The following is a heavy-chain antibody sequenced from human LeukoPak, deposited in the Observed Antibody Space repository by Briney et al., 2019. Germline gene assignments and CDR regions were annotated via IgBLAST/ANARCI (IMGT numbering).Heavy chain of an antibody. CDR1: GFTFSSYA. J-gene: IGHJ3*02. CDR3: ASHPGELRSIYAFDI. CDR2: ISYDGSNK. Sequence: PGGSLRLSCAASGFTFSSYAMHWVRQAPGKGLEWVAVISYDGSNKYYADSVKGRFTISRDNSKNTLYLQMNSLRAEDTAVYYCASHPGELRSIYAFDIWGQGTMVTVSS. V-gene: IGHV3-30*04. D-gene: IGHD1-26*01.